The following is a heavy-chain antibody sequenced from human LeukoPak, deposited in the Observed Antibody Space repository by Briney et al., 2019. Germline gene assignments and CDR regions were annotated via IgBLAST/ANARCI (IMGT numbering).Heavy chain of an antibody. J-gene: IGHJ3*01. D-gene: IGHD1-14*01. CDR3: VRGTSHPV. Sequence: GGSLRLSCATSGFTFSSYTMNWVRQAPGRGLEWISSILSDSGTTIHYADSVKGRFTIFRDNAKNSLSLQMKSLRVEDTAVYYCVRGTSHPVWGQGTTVTVSS. CDR1: GFTFSSYT. V-gene: IGHV3-48*04. CDR2: ILSDSGTTI.